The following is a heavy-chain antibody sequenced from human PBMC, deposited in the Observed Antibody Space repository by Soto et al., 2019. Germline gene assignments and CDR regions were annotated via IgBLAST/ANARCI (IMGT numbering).Heavy chain of an antibody. CDR1: GGSISSGGYS. Sequence: QLQLQESGSGLVRPSQTLSLTCAVSGGSISSGGYSWNWIRQPPGKGLEWIGYTYHSGSTLYNPSLKSRVTQSVDKSKNQFSLKLSSVTAADPAVYYCARDQLEGNWIDPWGQGTLVTVSS. J-gene: IGHJ5*02. CDR3: ARDQLEGNWIDP. V-gene: IGHV4-30-2*01. D-gene: IGHD1-1*01. CDR2: TYHSGST.